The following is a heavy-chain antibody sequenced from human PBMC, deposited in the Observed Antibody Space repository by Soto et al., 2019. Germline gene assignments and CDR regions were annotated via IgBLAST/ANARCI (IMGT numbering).Heavy chain of an antibody. J-gene: IGHJ4*02. CDR3: ATGVIWIGYFTVDS. CDR1: GGSFGNSA. D-gene: IGHD3-3*01. Sequence: QVQLVQSGAEVKKPGSSVKVSCKASGGSFGNSAINWVRQTPGQGLEWLGGFIPVYRTLNYAQKFQGRVTITADESKGTAYMTLSSLSSDGTAVYYCATGVIWIGYFTVDSWGQGTRVTVSS. CDR2: FIPVYRTL. V-gene: IGHV1-69*01.